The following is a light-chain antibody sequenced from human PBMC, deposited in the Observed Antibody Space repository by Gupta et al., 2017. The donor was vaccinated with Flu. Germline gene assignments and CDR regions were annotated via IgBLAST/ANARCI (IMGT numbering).Light chain of an antibody. Sequence: LSVSPGESATLSCRASQSIRSNLVWYQQKPGQAPRLLIYDASTRAIGVPARFSGSGSGKECTLTISSLQSEECALYYCQQYKNGHHHFFTFGHGTKVDIK. CDR2: DAS. V-gene: IGKV3-15*01. J-gene: IGKJ3*01. CDR3: QQYKNGHHHFFT. CDR1: QSIRSN.